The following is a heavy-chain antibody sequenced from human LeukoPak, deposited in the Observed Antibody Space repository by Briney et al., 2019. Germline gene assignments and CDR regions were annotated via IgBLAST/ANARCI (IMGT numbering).Heavy chain of an antibody. J-gene: IGHJ6*03. CDR3: ARGRYYMDV. CDR1: GLTFSSYS. V-gene: IGHV3-48*01. Sequence: GGSLGLSCAASGLTFSSYSMNWVRQAPGKGLEWASYISSSSSTIYYADSVKGRFTISRDNAKNSLYLQMNSLRAEDTAVYYCARGRYYMDVWGKGTTVTVSS. CDR2: ISSSSSTI.